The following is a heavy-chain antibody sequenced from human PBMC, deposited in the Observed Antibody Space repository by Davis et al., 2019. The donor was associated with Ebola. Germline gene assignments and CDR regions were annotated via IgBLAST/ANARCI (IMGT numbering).Heavy chain of an antibody. J-gene: IGHJ6*02. V-gene: IGHV1-69*13. D-gene: IGHD6-19*01. Sequence: SVKVSCKASGYTFTGYYMHWVRQAPGRGLEWMGGIIPIFGTANYAQKFQGRVTITADESTSTAYMELSSLRSEDTAVYYCSGWQYYYYYYGMDVWGQGTTVTVSS. CDR1: GYTFTGYY. CDR3: SGWQYYYYYYGMDV. CDR2: IIPIFGTA.